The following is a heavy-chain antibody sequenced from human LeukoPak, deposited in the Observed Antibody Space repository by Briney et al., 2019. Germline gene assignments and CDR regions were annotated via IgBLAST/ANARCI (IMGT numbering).Heavy chain of an antibody. D-gene: IGHD3-16*01. V-gene: IGHV1-18*01. CDR1: GYTFTSYG. CDR3: ARIGGGVRFGQLWGSKGTFDY. J-gene: IGHJ4*02. CDR2: ISAYSGNT. Sequence: LGASVKLSCEASGYTFTSYGISWVRQAPGQGLEWVGCISAYSGNTYYAENLQGRVTMTTDTSTNTAYMELKSLRSDDEAVYYCARIGGGVRFGQLWGSKGTFDYSGEGTL.